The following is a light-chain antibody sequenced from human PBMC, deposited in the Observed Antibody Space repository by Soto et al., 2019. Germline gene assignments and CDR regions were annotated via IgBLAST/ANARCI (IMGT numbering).Light chain of an antibody. CDR1: QSLSNRY. CDR2: GAS. CDR3: QHYANSPPYP. V-gene: IGKV3-20*01. J-gene: IGKJ3*01. Sequence: EILLTQSPGTLYLSPGERAILSCRASQSLSNRYLAWYQQMPGRAPGLLIHGASSRAAGIPDRFSGSGSGTDFTLTINRLEPEDFAVYYWQHYANSPPYPCGPGTRVDI.